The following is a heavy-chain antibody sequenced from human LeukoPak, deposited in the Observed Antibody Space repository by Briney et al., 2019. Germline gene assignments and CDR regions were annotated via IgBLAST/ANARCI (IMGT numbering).Heavy chain of an antibody. CDR3: AREWELRMAFDI. CDR2: ISYDGSNK. J-gene: IGHJ3*02. D-gene: IGHD1-26*01. CDR1: GFTFSSYA. Sequence: GGSLRLSCAAFGFTFSSYAMHWVRRAPGKGLEWVAVISYDGSNKYYADSVKGRFTISRDNSKNTLYLQMNSLRAEDTAVYYCAREWELRMAFDIWGQGTMVTVSS. V-gene: IGHV3-30-3*01.